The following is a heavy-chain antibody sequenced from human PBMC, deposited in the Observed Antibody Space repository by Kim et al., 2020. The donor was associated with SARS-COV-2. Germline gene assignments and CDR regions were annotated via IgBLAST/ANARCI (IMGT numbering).Heavy chain of an antibody. CDR1: GGSISNYY. V-gene: IGHV4-59*01. D-gene: IGHD5-18*01. Sequence: SETLSLTCSVSGGSISNYYWSWIRQSPEKGLEWIGYIYHTGRTSYNPSLKVRVTISLDTSKNQFSLRLSSVTAADTAVYYCARGTAMLTGYYYGMDVWGQGTTVAVSS. CDR2: IYHTGRT. CDR3: ARGTAMLTGYYYGMDV. J-gene: IGHJ6*02.